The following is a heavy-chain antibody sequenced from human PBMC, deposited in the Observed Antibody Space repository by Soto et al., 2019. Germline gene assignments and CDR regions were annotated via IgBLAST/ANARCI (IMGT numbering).Heavy chain of an antibody. CDR2: ITTSGRYI. J-gene: IGHJ5*02. CDR3: VRSGTASMLRHNWFDP. Sequence: EVQLVESGGGLVQPGGSLRLSCAASGFTFSSYDMNWVRQAPGKGLEYVSSITTSGRYIYYGDSVRGRFTISRDNAKNALFLQMDSLRAEDTAVYYCVRSGTASMLRHNWFDPWGQGTLVTVSS. D-gene: IGHD1-1*01. V-gene: IGHV3-21*01. CDR1: GFTFSSYD.